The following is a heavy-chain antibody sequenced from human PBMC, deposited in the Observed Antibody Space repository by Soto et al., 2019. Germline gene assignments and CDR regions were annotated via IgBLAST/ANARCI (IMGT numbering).Heavy chain of an antibody. Sequence: PGGSLRLSCAASGFTFSSYGMHWVRQAPGKGLEWVAVISYDGSNKYYADSVKGRFTISRDNSKNTLYLQMNSLRAEDTAVYYCAKDRPLNGIAAAGTCPDYWGQGTLVTVSS. CDR2: ISYDGSNK. CDR1: GFTFSSYG. D-gene: IGHD6-13*01. CDR3: AKDRPLNGIAAAGTCPDY. J-gene: IGHJ4*02. V-gene: IGHV3-30*18.